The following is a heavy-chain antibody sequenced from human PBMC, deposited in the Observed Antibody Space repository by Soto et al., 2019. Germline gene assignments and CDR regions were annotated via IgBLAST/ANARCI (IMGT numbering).Heavy chain of an antibody. CDR2: IYYSGST. Sequence: SETLSLTCTVSGGSISSGDYYWSWIRQPPGKGLEWIGYIYYSGSTYYNPSLKSRVTISVDTSKNQFSLKLSSVTAADTAVYYCARAPTYDSSGYSQYYYYGMDVWGQGTTVTVSS. CDR1: GGSISSGDYY. J-gene: IGHJ6*02. V-gene: IGHV4-30-4*01. CDR3: ARAPTYDSSGYSQYYYYGMDV. D-gene: IGHD3-22*01.